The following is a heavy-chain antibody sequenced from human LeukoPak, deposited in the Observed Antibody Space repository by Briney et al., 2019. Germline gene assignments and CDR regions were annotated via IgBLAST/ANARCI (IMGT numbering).Heavy chain of an antibody. D-gene: IGHD6-13*01. V-gene: IGHV3-7*01. CDR2: LMGDGSEK. J-gene: IGHJ4*02. CDR1: GFTFSSYV. CDR3: VRLGGSWDLLDY. Sequence: GGSLRLSCAASGFTFSSYVMTWVRQAPRKGLEWVANLMGDGSEKHHLDSVRGRFTISRDNAKNSLFLQMNSLRPEDTAIYYCVRLGGSWDLLDYWGQGTLVTVSS.